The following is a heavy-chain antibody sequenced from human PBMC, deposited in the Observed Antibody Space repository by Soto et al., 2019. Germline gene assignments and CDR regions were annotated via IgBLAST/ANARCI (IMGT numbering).Heavy chain of an antibody. V-gene: IGHV3-21*01. Sequence: EVQLVESGGGLVKPGGSLRLSCAASGFTFSSYSMNWVRQAPGKGLEWVSSISSSSSYIYYADSVKGRFTISRDNAKNSLYLQMNSLRAEDTAVYYCARGRRRESYYDSSGSEYYFDYWGQGTLVTVSS. CDR1: GFTFSSYS. J-gene: IGHJ4*02. CDR2: ISSSSSYI. D-gene: IGHD3-22*01. CDR3: ARGRRRESYYDSSGSEYYFDY.